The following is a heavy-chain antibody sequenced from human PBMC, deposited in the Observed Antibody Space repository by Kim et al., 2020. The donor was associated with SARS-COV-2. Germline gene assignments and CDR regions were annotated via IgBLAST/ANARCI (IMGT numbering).Heavy chain of an antibody. CDR2: VNNGNNP. CDR1: GFIFGNYA. V-gene: IGHV3-23*01. D-gene: IGHD6-19*01. J-gene: IGHJ4*02. Sequence: GGSLRLSCEASGFIFGNYAMSWVRQGPGQGLEWVASVNNGNNPYYANSVKGRFTVSRDNAKNMFYLQIGSLRVEDTALYYCAKDHPSRGWPTFDSWGQGT. CDR3: AKDHPSRGWPTFDS.